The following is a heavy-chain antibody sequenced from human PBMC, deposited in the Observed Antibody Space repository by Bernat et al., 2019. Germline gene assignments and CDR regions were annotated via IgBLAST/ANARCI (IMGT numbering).Heavy chain of an antibody. D-gene: IGHD6-19*01. V-gene: IGHV3-15*01. CDR1: GFTLSDAW. CDR2: SKGRTGGGTP. CDR3: TGLGRDFDY. J-gene: IGHJ4*02. Sequence: EVQLVESGGGVVKPGGSLRLSCAGSGFTLSDAWMSWVRQAPGKGLEWVGRSKGRTGGGTPDYAAPAKGRFTVSRDDSKNTMYLHMNSLTTEDTAVYYCTGLGRDFDYWGQGTQVTVSS.